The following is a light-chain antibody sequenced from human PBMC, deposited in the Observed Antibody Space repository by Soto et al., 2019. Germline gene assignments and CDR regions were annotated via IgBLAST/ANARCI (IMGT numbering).Light chain of an antibody. CDR1: ESIDNW. Sequence: DIQMTQSPSTLSASVGDTVTIACRASESIDNWLAWYQQKPGKAPQVLIFAASTLVRGVPSRFSGRGSGTEFTLTISSLQADDYATFYCQQYHTDWTFGQGTKVDIK. V-gene: IGKV1-5*01. CDR2: AAS. J-gene: IGKJ1*01. CDR3: QQYHTDWT.